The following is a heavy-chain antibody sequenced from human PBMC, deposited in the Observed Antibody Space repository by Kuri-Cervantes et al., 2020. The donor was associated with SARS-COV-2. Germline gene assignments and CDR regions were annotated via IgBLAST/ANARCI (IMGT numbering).Heavy chain of an antibody. CDR2: SHHSGST. J-gene: IGHJ6*02. Sequence: ASLKISCAVYGGSFSPYYWSWIRQPPGKGLEWIGESHHSGSTNYNPSLNIPVTTSLDPSKNHFSLKLTSVTAADTAVYYRARGWSTSSPGAYSSNWRYYYYGMDVWGQGTTVTVSS. CDR1: GGSFSPYY. CDR3: ARGWSTSSPGAYSSNWRYYYYGMDV. V-gene: IGHV4-34*01. D-gene: IGHD6-13*01.